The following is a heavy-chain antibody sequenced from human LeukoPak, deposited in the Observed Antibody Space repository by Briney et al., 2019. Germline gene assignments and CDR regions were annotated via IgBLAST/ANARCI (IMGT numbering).Heavy chain of an antibody. CDR3: AREIGDPANFVVVPAAPTAGFDY. D-gene: IGHD2-2*01. J-gene: IGHJ4*02. CDR2: MNPNSGNT. Sequence: ASVKVSCKASGYTFTSYDINWVRQATGQGLEWMGWMNPNSGNTGYAQKFQGRVTMTRNTSISTAYMELSSLRSEDTAVYYCAREIGDPANFVVVPAAPTAGFDYWGQGTLVTVSS. V-gene: IGHV1-8*01. CDR1: GYTFTSYD.